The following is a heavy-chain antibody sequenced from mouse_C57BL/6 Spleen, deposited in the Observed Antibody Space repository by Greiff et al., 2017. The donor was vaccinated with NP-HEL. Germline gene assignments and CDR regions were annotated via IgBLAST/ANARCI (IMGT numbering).Heavy chain of an antibody. D-gene: IGHD2-5*01. J-gene: IGHJ2*01. CDR3: TRESYYSNNFDY. CDR2: ISSGGDYI. V-gene: IGHV5-9-1*02. CDR1: GFTFSSYA. Sequence: DVMLVESGEGLVKPGGSLKLSCAASGFTFSSYAMSWVRQTPEKRLEWVAYISSGGDYIYYADTVKGRFTISRDNARNTLYLQMSSLKSEDTAMYYCTRESYYSNNFDYWGQGTTLTVSS.